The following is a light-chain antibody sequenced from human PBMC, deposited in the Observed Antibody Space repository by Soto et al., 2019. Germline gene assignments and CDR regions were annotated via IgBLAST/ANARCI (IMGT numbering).Light chain of an antibody. Sequence: QSVLTQPPSASGTPGQRVTISCSGSSSNIGSNYVYWYQQLPGTAPKLLIYSNNQRPSGVPDRFSGSKSGTPASLAISGLRSEDEAAYYCAAWDDSLSGYVFGTGTKVTLL. CDR1: SSNIGSNY. J-gene: IGLJ1*01. V-gene: IGLV1-47*02. CDR3: AAWDDSLSGYV. CDR2: SNN.